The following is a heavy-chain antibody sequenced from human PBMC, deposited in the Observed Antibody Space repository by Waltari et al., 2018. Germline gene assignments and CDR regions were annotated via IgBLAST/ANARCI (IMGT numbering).Heavy chain of an antibody. CDR1: GFTFSSYA. CDR3: ALKGDEVVVAATEYYYYYYGMDV. V-gene: IGHV3-23*01. CDR2: LSGSGGST. Sequence: EVQPLESGGGLVQPGGSLRLSCAASGFTFSSYAMSWVRQAPGKGLEWVSALSGSGGSTYYADSVKGRFTISRDNSKNTLYLQMNSLRAEDTAVYYCALKGDEVVVAATEYYYYYYGMDVWGQGTTVTVSS. J-gene: IGHJ6*02. D-gene: IGHD2-15*01.